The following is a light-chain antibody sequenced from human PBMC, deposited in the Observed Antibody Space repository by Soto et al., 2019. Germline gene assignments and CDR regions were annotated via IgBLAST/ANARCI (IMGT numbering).Light chain of an antibody. CDR1: QSVSSN. Sequence: EIVMTQSPATLSVSPGERATLSCRASQSVSSNLAWYQQKPGQAPRLLLYGASTRAAGFPDRFSGSGSGTEFTLTISSLQSEDFAVYYCQQYNNWPPRYTFGQGTKLEIK. J-gene: IGKJ2*01. V-gene: IGKV3-15*01. CDR2: GAS. CDR3: QQYNNWPPRYT.